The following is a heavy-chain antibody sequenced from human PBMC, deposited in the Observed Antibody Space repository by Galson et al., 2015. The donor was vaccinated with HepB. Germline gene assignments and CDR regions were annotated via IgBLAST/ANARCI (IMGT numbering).Heavy chain of an antibody. V-gene: IGHV4-59*08. CDR3: ARHGDEDDFWSGYRSYFDY. Sequence: ETLSLTCSVFGGAISSFYWSWIRQPPGKGLEWIGYVYYSGSANYNPALQSRVTISVDTSRNQFSLKLSSVTAADTAVYYCARHGDEDDFWSGYRSYFDYWGQGTLVTVSS. CDR1: GGAISSFY. J-gene: IGHJ4*02. D-gene: IGHD3-3*01. CDR2: VYYSGSA.